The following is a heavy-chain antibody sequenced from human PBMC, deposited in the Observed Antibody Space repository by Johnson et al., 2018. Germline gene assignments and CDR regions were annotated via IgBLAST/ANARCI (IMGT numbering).Heavy chain of an antibody. CDR3: ARGSLGCGAFDI. J-gene: IGHJ3*02. V-gene: IGHV3-33*01. CDR2: IWYDGSNK. D-gene: IGHD4/OR15-4a*01. Sequence: QLVESGGGVVQPGRSLRLSCAASGFTFSSYGMHWVRQAPGKGLEWVAVIWYDGSNKYYADSVKGRFTISRDNSKNTLYLQMNSLRAEDTAVYYCARGSLGCGAFDIWGQGTMVTVSS. CDR1: GFTFSSYG.